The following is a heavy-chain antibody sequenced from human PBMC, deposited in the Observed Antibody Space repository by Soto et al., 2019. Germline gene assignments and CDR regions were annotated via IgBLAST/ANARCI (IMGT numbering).Heavy chain of an antibody. Sequence: EVQLLESGGGLVQPGGSLRLSCAASGFTFTSYAMSWVRQAPGKGLEWVSGISGSGGSTYYADSVKGRFTISRDNSKNTRSLQMSSLRVEDTALYYCAKVRLRAVSTSAFDYWGQGTLVTVSS. D-gene: IGHD6-19*01. J-gene: IGHJ4*02. V-gene: IGHV3-23*01. CDR1: GFTFTSYA. CDR3: AKVRLRAVSTSAFDY. CDR2: ISGSGGST.